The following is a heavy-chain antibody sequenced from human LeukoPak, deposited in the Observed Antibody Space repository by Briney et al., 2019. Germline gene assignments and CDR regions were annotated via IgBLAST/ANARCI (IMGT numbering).Heavy chain of an antibody. CDR2: ISYDGSNK. J-gene: IGHJ4*02. CDR1: GFTFSSYA. Sequence: GRSLRLSCAASGFTFSSYAMHWVRQAPGKGLEWVAVISYDGSNKYYADSVKGRFTISRDNSKNTLYLQMNSLRAEDTAVYYCAREPGRGPRPPFDYWGQGTLVTVSS. CDR3: AREPGRGPRPPFDY. V-gene: IGHV3-30*04.